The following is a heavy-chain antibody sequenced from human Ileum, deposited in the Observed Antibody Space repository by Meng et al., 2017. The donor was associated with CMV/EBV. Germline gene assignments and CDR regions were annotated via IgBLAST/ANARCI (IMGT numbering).Heavy chain of an antibody. D-gene: IGHD1-26*01. CDR3: ARSRREDWFDP. CDR1: GDSITTTTYY. J-gene: IGHJ5*02. Sequence: LRGSGPGLVKPSETLSLPCTVSGDSITTTTYYWGWLRQPPGKGLEWIASIYYSGTTYYNPSLKSRVTISVDTSKNQFSLKVYSVTAADTAIYYCARSRREDWFDPWGQGTLVTVSS. V-gene: IGHV4-39*07. CDR2: IYYSGTT.